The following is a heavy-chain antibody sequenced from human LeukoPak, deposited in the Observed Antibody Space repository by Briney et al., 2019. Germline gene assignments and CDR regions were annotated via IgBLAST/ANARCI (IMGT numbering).Heavy chain of an antibody. CDR1: GGSISSSY. D-gene: IGHD3-22*01. CDR3: ARGYDYDSSGYSTGYLNWFDP. CDR2: IYYSGST. V-gene: IGHV4-59*01. J-gene: IGHJ5*02. Sequence: PSGTLSLTCTVSGGSISSSYWSWIRQPPGQGLEWIGSIYYSGSTNYNPSLKSRVTISLDTSKNQFSLKLTSVAAADTAVYYCARGYDYDSSGYSTGYLNWFDPWGQGTLVTVCS.